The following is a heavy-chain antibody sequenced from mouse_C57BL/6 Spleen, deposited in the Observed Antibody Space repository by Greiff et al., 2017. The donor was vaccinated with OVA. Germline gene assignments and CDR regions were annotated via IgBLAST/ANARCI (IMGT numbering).Heavy chain of an antibody. Sequence: DVQLQESGPGLVKPSQSLSLTCSVTGYSITSGYYWNWIRQFPGNKLEWMGYISYDGSNNYNPSLKNRISITRDTSKNQFFLKLNSVTTEDTATYYCARAGDYDYDNWYFDVWGTGTTVTVSS. CDR1: GYSITSGYY. CDR3: ARAGDYDYDNWYFDV. D-gene: IGHD2-4*01. CDR2: ISYDGSN. V-gene: IGHV3-6*01. J-gene: IGHJ1*03.